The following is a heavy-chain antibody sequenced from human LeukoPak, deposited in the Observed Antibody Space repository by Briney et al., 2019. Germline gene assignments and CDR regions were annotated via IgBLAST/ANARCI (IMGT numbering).Heavy chain of an antibody. D-gene: IGHD1-26*01. Sequence: GGSLRLSCAASGFTFSSYSMNWVRQAPGKGLEWVSSISSSSSYIYYADSVKGRFTISRDNAKNSLYLQMNSLRAEDTAVYYCVRVGPRGELEKAYDYWGQGTLVTVSS. CDR3: VRVGPRGELEKAYDY. J-gene: IGHJ4*02. CDR2: ISSSSSYI. V-gene: IGHV3-21*01. CDR1: GFTFSSYS.